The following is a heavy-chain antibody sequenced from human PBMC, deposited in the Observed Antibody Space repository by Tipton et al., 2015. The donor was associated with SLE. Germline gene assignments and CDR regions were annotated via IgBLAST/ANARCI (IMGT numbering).Heavy chain of an antibody. CDR3: ARYDYDSTGSNAFEI. V-gene: IGHV4-59*01. J-gene: IGHJ3*02. Sequence: TLSLTCSVSGDSISHSYWSWIRQPPGKGLEWIGYIYYGGSTSYSPSLKSRATISIDTSMTQFSLRLTSVTAADTAVYFCARYDYDSTGSNAFEIWGQGTLVPVS. CDR1: GDSISHSY. CDR2: IYYGGST. D-gene: IGHD3-22*01.